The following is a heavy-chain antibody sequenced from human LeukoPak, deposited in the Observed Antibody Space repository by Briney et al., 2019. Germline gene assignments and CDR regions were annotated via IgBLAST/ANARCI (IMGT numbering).Heavy chain of an antibody. CDR2: IYHSGST. CDR1: GDFISRSNW. J-gene: IGHJ4*02. CDR3: ARGRWLDY. D-gene: IGHD4-23*01. Sequence: SETPSLTCAVSGDFISRSNWWSWVRQPPGKGLEWIGEIYHSGSTNYNPSLKSRVTISIDNSKNQFSLKLSSVTAADTAVYYCARGRWLDYWGQGTLVSVSS. V-gene: IGHV4-4*02.